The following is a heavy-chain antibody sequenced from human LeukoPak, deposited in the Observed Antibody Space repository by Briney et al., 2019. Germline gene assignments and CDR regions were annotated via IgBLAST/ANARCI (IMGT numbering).Heavy chain of an antibody. Sequence: GASVKVSCKASGYTFTGYYMHWVRQAPGQGLEWMGRINPNSGGTNYAQKFQGRVTMTRDTSISTAYMELSRLRSDDTAVYYCARDEYGSGSPNVYWGQGTLVTVSS. V-gene: IGHV1-2*06. J-gene: IGHJ4*02. CDR1: GYTFTGYY. CDR2: INPNSGGT. D-gene: IGHD3-10*01. CDR3: ARDEYGSGSPNVY.